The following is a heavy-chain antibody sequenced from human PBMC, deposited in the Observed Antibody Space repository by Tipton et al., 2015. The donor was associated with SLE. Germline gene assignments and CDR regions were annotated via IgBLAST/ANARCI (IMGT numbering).Heavy chain of an antibody. V-gene: IGHV4-59*08. Sequence: TLSLTCTVSGGSISSYYWSWIRQPPGKGLEWIGYIYYSGSTYYNPSLKSRVTISVDTSKNQFSLKLSSVTAADTAVYYCARGSSPFDYWGQGTLVTVSS. CDR2: IYYSGST. J-gene: IGHJ4*02. CDR3: ARGSSPFDY. D-gene: IGHD6-6*01. CDR1: GGSISSYY.